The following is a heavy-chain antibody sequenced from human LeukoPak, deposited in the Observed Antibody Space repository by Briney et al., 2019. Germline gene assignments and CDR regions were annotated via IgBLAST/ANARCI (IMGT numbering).Heavy chain of an antibody. D-gene: IGHD6-19*01. V-gene: IGHV3-7*01. J-gene: IGHJ4*02. CDR3: LGGTGLIFDY. CDR1: GFTFSNFW. Sequence: SGGSLRLSCAASGFTFSNFWMNWVRQAPGKGLEWVANIKQDGSVKHYVDSVKGRFTISRDNTKNSLYLQMNSLRAEDTAVYYWLGGTGLIFDYWGQGTLVTVSS. CDR2: IKQDGSVK.